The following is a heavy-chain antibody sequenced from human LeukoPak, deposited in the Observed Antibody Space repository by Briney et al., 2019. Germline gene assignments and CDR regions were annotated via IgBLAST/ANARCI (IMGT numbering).Heavy chain of an antibody. Sequence: AGGSLRLSCGASGFTFSSYAMSWVRQAPGKGLEWVSAISGGGGSTYYADSVKGRFTISRDNSKNMLYLQVNSLRAEDTAVYYCAKDAYSSSSLEAFDIWGQGTMVTVSS. CDR3: AKDAYSSSSLEAFDI. CDR1: GFTFSSYA. V-gene: IGHV3-23*01. CDR2: ISGGGGST. D-gene: IGHD6-6*01. J-gene: IGHJ3*02.